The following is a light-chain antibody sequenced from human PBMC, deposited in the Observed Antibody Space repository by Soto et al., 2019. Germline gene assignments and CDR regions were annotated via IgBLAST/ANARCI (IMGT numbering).Light chain of an antibody. CDR3: QQYGSSPPRT. CDR2: GAS. CDR1: QSVSSN. V-gene: IGKV3-20*01. Sequence: EIVMTQSPATLSVSPGERATLSCRASQSVSSNLAWYQQKPGHAPRLLIYGASTRATDVPDRFSGSGSGADFTLSISRLEPEDFAVYYCQQYGSSPPRTFGQGTKVDIK. J-gene: IGKJ1*01.